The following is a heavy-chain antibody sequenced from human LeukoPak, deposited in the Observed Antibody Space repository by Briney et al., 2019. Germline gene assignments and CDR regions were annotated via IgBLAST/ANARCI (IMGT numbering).Heavy chain of an antibody. V-gene: IGHV2-5*08. CDR1: GGSISSYYW. J-gene: IGHJ4*02. Sequence: TLSLTCTVSGGSISSYYWSWIRQPPGKALEWLALIYWDDDKRYSPSLESRLTITKDTSKNQVVLTMTNMDPVDTATYYCSHGLTGSSFGYWGQGTLVTVSS. CDR2: IYWDDDK. CDR3: SHGLTGSSFGY. D-gene: IGHD1-20*01.